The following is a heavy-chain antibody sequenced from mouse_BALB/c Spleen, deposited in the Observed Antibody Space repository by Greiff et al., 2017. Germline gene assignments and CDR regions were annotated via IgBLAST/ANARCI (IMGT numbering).Heavy chain of an antibody. D-gene: IGHD4-1*01. J-gene: IGHJ3*01. CDR1: GYTFTSYV. CDR3: AEGLGRGEERGWFAY. CDR2: INPYNDGT. Sequence: VQLQQSGPELVKPGASVKMSCKASGYTFTSYVMHWVKQKPGQGLEWIGYINPYNDGTKYNEKFKGKATLTSDTSSSTAYMELSSLTSEDSAVYYCAEGLGRGEERGWFAYWGQGTLVTVSA. V-gene: IGHV1-14*01.